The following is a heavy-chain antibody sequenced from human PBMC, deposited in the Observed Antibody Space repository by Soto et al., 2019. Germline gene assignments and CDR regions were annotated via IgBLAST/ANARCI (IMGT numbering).Heavy chain of an antibody. CDR3: ASWLKGPDIGNYYYGMDV. Sequence: QVQLVQSGAEVKKPGSSVKVSCKASGGAFSDYAFSWVRQAPGQGLEWLGGIMPIFSAPDYAQKFQGRVTITADEFTRTAYMEMNSLRSEDTAVYYCASWLKGPDIGNYYYGMDVWGQGTTVTVS. J-gene: IGHJ6*02. CDR2: IMPIFSAP. D-gene: IGHD2-15*01. CDR1: GGAFSDYA. V-gene: IGHV1-69*12.